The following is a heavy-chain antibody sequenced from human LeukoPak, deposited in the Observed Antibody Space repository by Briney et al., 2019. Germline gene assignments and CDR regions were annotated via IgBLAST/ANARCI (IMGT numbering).Heavy chain of an antibody. V-gene: IGHV1-18*01. CDR3: ARGRAALPTSGYDWEY. D-gene: IGHD5-12*01. J-gene: IGHJ4*02. CDR1: GYTFTSYG. CDR2: ISAYNGNT. Sequence: ASVKVSCKASGYTFTSYGISWVRQAPGQGLEWMGWISAYNGNTNYAQKLQGRVTMTTDTSTSTAYMELRSLRSDDTAVYYCARGRAALPTSGYDWEYWGQGTLVTVSS.